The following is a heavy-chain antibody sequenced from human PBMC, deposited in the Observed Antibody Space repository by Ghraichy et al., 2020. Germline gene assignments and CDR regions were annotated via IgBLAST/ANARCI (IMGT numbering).Heavy chain of an antibody. J-gene: IGHJ6*02. V-gene: IGHV3-48*02. CDR3: ARGSTVIRFYYYDGMDV. D-gene: IGHD4-23*01. Sequence: LSLTCVGSGFNFGSYSMNWVSQSPGKRLEWVSYITSSSSFKSYADSVKGRFTISRDNAQNSLSLQMNSLTDEDTGVYYCARGSTVIRFYYYDGMDVWGQGTTVTVSS. CDR1: GFNFGSYS. CDR2: ITSSSSFK.